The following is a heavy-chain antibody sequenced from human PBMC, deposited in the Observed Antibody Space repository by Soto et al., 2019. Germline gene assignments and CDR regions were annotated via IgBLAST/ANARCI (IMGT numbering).Heavy chain of an antibody. CDR3: ARDGSHYDFWSGYWSRDYYYGMDV. V-gene: IGHV3-33*08. J-gene: IGHJ6*02. CDR1: RFTVSSSY. Sequence: PGGSLRLSCAASRFTVSSSYMSWVRQAPGKGLEWVAVIWYDGSNKYYADSVKGRFTISRDNSKNTLYLQMNSLRAEDTAVYYCARDGSHYDFWSGYWSRDYYYGMDVWGQGTTVTVSS. D-gene: IGHD3-3*01. CDR2: IWYDGSNK.